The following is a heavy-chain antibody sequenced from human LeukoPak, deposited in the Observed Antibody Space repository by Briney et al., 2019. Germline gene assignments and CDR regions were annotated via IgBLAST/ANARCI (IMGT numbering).Heavy chain of an antibody. Sequence: GGSLRLSSAASGFTFSSYSMNWVRQAPGRGLEWVSSISSSSSYIYYADSVKGRFTISRDNAKNSLYLQMNSLRAEDTAVYYCARVGFGTYYFDYWGQGTLVTVSS. CDR2: ISSSSSYI. J-gene: IGHJ4*02. V-gene: IGHV3-21*01. CDR1: GFTFSSYS. D-gene: IGHD3-10*01. CDR3: ARVGFGTYYFDY.